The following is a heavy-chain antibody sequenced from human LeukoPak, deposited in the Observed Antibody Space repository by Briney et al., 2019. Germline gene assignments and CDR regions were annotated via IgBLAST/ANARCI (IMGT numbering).Heavy chain of an antibody. J-gene: IGHJ1*01. V-gene: IGHV4-61*02. CDR1: GDSISSGSYY. Sequence: PSETLSLTCTVSGDSISSGSYYWSWIRQPAGKGLEWIGRIYTSGSTNYNPSLKSRVTISVDTSKKQFSLKLSSVTAADTAVYYCARGGGSGWYGEYFQYWGQGTLVTVSS. CDR2: IYTSGST. D-gene: IGHD6-19*01. CDR3: ARGGGSGWYGEYFQY.